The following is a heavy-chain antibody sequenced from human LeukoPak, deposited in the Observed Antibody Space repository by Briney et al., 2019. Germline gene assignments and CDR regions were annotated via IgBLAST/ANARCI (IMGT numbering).Heavy chain of an antibody. D-gene: IGHD6-13*01. Sequence: GGSLRLSCAASGFTFSSYSMNWVRQAPGKGLEWVSSISSSSSYIYYVDSVKGRFTISRDNAKNSLYLQMNSLRAEDTAVYYCASRGDSSSWYTAYSMDVWGKGTTVTVSS. V-gene: IGHV3-21*01. CDR2: ISSSSSYI. J-gene: IGHJ6*04. CDR3: ASRGDSSSWYTAYSMDV. CDR1: GFTFSSYS.